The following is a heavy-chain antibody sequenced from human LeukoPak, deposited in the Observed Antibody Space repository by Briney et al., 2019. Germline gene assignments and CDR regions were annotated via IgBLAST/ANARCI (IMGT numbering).Heavy chain of an antibody. V-gene: IGHV4-59*01. Sequence: SETLSLTCTVSGGSIRRYYWSWIRQPPGKGLEWIGDIYYRGSTNYNPSLKSRVTISVDTYKHQFSLKLSCVPAADTAVYYCARAVVGYRPYYYYYMDVWGKGTTVTVSS. CDR3: ARAVVGYRPYYYYYMDV. CDR1: GGSIRRYY. J-gene: IGHJ6*03. D-gene: IGHD5-12*01. CDR2: IYYRGST.